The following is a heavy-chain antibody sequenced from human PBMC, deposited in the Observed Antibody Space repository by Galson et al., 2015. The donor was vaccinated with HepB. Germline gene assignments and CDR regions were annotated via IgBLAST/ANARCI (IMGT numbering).Heavy chain of an antibody. J-gene: IGHJ5*02. D-gene: IGHD2-2*01. CDR3: ARTGSSTTILRNSWFDP. V-gene: IGHV3-21*01. CDR1: GFTFISYS. Sequence: SLRLSCAASGFTFISYSMNWVRQAPGKGLEWVSSITSGSDYIYYADSVKGRFTISRDNAKNSLFLQMNSLRAEDAAVYYCARTGSSTTILRNSWFDPWGQGVLVTVSS. CDR2: ITSGSDYI.